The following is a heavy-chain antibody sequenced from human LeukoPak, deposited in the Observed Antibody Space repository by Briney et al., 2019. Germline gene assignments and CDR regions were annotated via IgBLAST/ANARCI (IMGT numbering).Heavy chain of an antibody. J-gene: IGHJ4*02. CDR1: GGYISSYY. V-gene: IGHV4-59*08. Sequence: NTSETLSLTCTVSGGYISSYYWSWIRQPPGKGLEWIGYIYYSGSTNYNPSLKSRVTISVDTSKNQFSLKLSSVTAADTAVYYCARGVYIAAAQYAYWGQGTLVTVSS. CDR2: IYYSGST. CDR3: ARGVYIAAAQYAY. D-gene: IGHD6-13*01.